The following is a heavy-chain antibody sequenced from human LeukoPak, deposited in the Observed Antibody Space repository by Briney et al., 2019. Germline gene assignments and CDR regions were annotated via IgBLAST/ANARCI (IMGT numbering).Heavy chain of an antibody. Sequence: PGGALRVSCAASGVTFSSYAMSWVRQAPGEGLEWVSAISGSGGSTYYADSVKGRFTISRDNSKNTLYLQMNSLRAEDTAVYYCAKDLRPRNEYCSGGSCYSFGDAFDIWGQGTMVTVSS. D-gene: IGHD2-15*01. CDR1: GVTFSSYA. CDR2: ISGSGGST. J-gene: IGHJ3*02. V-gene: IGHV3-23*01. CDR3: AKDLRPRNEYCSGGSCYSFGDAFDI.